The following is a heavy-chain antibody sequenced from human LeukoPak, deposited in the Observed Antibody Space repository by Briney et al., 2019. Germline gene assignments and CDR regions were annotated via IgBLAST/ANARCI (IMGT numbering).Heavy chain of an antibody. Sequence: GGSLRLSCAASGFTFSAYWMSWVRQAPGTGLEWVASIKQDGSEKSYVDSVKGRFTISRDNAKNSLYLQMNSLRAEDTAVYYCARGGYQLLWYWGQGTLVTVSS. CDR2: IKQDGSEK. CDR1: GFTFSAYW. D-gene: IGHD2-2*01. CDR3: ARGGYQLLWY. J-gene: IGHJ4*02. V-gene: IGHV3-7*04.